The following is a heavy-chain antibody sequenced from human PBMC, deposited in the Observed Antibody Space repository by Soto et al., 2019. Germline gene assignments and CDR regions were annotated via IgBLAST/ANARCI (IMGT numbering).Heavy chain of an antibody. D-gene: IGHD6-6*01. Sequence: QVQLVQSGAEVKEPGSSVRVSCKASGGTFANFIMNWVRQTPGQGLEWMGGIVPMFGTPTYAEKFKGRVTISATGSKCTAYMELTSLRSEDTAVYDFARNGTYSSSLSQYSSMDVWRQGNGVNVS. J-gene: IGHJ6*02. CDR3: ARNGTYSSSLSQYSSMDV. CDR2: IVPMFGTP. V-gene: IGHV1-69*01. CDR1: GGTFANFI.